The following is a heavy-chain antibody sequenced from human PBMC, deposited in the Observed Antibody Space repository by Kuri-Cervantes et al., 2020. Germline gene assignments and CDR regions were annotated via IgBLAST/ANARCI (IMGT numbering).Heavy chain of an antibody. V-gene: IGHV4-34*01. CDR3: ATMYGSGRVDDY. J-gene: IGHJ4*02. CDR1: DGSVSGYY. D-gene: IGHD3-10*01. Sequence: SETLSLTCAVFDGSVSGYYFSWVRQPPGKGLEWIGEISHSGSDKFNPSLKSRVTISVDTSKNQFSLRLTSVTAADTAVHYCATMYGSGRVDDYWGQGTLVTVSS. CDR2: ISHSGSD.